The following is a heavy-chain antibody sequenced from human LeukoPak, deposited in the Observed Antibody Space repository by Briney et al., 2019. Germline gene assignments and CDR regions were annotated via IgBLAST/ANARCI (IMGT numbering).Heavy chain of an antibody. Sequence: SETLSLTCTVSGGSISSGDYYWSWIRQPPGKGLEWIGYIYYSGSTYYNPSPKSRVTISVDTSKNQFSLKLSSVTAADTAVYYCARDLFGYCSSTSCNDPDYWGQGTLVTVSS. CDR2: IYYSGST. CDR3: ARDLFGYCSSTSCNDPDY. D-gene: IGHD2-2*03. J-gene: IGHJ4*02. CDR1: GGSISSGDYY. V-gene: IGHV4-30-4*08.